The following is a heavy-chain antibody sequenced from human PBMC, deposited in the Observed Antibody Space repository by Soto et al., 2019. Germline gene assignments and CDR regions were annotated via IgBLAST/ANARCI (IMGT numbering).Heavy chain of an antibody. J-gene: IGHJ5*02. V-gene: IGHV3-7*01. CDR3: ARGVGTFWSGYYTA. Sequence: GGSLRLSCAASGFTFSSYWMSWVRQAPGKGLEWVANIKQDGSEKYYVDSVKGRFTISRDNAKNSLYLQMNSLRAEDTAVYYCARGVGTFWSGYYTAWGQGTLVTVSS. CDR2: IKQDGSEK. D-gene: IGHD3-3*01. CDR1: GFTFSSYW.